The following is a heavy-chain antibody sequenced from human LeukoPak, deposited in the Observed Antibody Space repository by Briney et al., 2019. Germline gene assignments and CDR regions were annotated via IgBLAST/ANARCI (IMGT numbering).Heavy chain of an antibody. CDR1: GFTFSSYV. J-gene: IGHJ4*02. Sequence: GGSLRLSCAASGFTFSSYVMSWVRQAPGKGLEWVSTISGSGGSTYYADSVKGRSTISRDNPKNTLSLQMNSLRAEDTAVYYCAKGSAYADFWGQGTLVTVSS. CDR2: ISGSGGST. D-gene: IGHD3-3*01. V-gene: IGHV3-23*01. CDR3: AKGSAYADF.